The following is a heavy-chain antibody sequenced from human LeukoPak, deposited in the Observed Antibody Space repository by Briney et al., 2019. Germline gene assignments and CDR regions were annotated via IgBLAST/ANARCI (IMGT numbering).Heavy chain of an antibody. D-gene: IGHD3-22*01. J-gene: IGHJ4*02. V-gene: IGHV3-53*01. CDR3: ARVGYDSSGYYPDY. CDR2: IYSGGST. CDR1: GFAVSSNY. Sequence: GGSLRLSCAASGFAVSSNYMSWVRQAPGKGLEWVSVIYSGGSTYYADSVKGRFTISRDNSKNTLYLQMNSLRAEDTAVYYCARVGYDSSGYYPDYWGQGTLVTVSS.